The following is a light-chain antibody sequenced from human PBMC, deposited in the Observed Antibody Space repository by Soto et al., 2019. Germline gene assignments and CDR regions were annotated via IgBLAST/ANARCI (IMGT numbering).Light chain of an antibody. CDR2: GNN. Sequence: QSVLTQPPSVSGAPGQRVTISCTGSTSNIGAGYDVHWYQQFPGAAPKLLIFGNNNRPSGVTDRVSGSRSGTAASLAITGLQAEDEADCYCHPYDRSLTGIVVGTGTKLTVL. CDR3: HPYDRSLTGIV. CDR1: TSNIGAGYD. J-gene: IGLJ1*01. V-gene: IGLV1-40*01.